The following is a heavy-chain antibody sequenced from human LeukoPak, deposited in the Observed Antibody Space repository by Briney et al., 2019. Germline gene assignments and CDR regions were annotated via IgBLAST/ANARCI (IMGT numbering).Heavy chain of an antibody. CDR3: ARDLGLLSTVY. Sequence: GGSLRLSCAASGFTVSSNYMSWVRQAPGKGLEWVSVIYSGGSTYYADSVKGRFTISRDNSKNTLYLQMNSLRAEDTAVYYCARDLGLLSTVYWGQGTLVTVSS. CDR1: GFTVSSNY. J-gene: IGHJ4*02. V-gene: IGHV3-66*01. D-gene: IGHD2/OR15-2a*01. CDR2: IYSGGST.